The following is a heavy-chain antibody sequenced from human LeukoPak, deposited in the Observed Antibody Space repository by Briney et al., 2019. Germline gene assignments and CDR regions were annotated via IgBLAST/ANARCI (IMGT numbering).Heavy chain of an antibody. Sequence: GRSLRLSCAASGFTFSIYGMHWVRQAPGKGLEWVALLAGDGINIFYADSVRGRFAISRDNSKNTLYLQMNSLRPEDTAVYYCAKAAVYSNRWTPFDDWGQGTLVTVSS. V-gene: IGHV3-30*18. CDR2: LAGDGINI. CDR3: AKAAVYSNRWTPFDD. J-gene: IGHJ4*02. CDR1: GFTFSIYG. D-gene: IGHD2/OR15-2a*01.